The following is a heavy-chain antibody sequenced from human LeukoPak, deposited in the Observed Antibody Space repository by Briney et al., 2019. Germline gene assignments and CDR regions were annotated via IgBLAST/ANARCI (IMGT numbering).Heavy chain of an antibody. J-gene: IGHJ4*02. CDR1: GFTFSNYA. D-gene: IGHD3-9*01. Sequence: GGSLRLPCAASGFTFSNYAMSWVRQAPGKGLEWVSGISGSGGSTYYADSVKGRFTISRDNSKNTLYLQMNSLRAEDTAVYYCAKTHYDILTPSDYWGQGTLVTVSS. CDR3: AKTHYDILTPSDY. CDR2: ISGSGGST. V-gene: IGHV3-23*01.